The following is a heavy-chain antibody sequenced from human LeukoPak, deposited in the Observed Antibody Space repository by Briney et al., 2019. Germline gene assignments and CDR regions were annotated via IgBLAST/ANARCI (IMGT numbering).Heavy chain of an antibody. CDR3: ARIRGWEGSRYYYYYYMDV. CDR1: GGSISRYY. CDR2: IYYSGST. J-gene: IGHJ6*03. V-gene: IGHV4-59*01. Sequence: SETLSLTCTVSGGSISRYYWSWIRQPPGQGLEWIGYIYYSGSTSYDPSLKSRVTISLDTSRTQFSLELASVTAADTAVYYCARIRGWEGSRYYYYYYMDVWGKGTTVTVSS. D-gene: IGHD1-26*01.